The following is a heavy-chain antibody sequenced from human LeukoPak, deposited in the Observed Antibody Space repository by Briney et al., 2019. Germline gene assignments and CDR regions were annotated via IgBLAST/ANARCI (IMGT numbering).Heavy chain of an antibody. CDR1: GFTFSSYA. D-gene: IGHD3-22*01. Sequence: GGSLRLSCAASGFTFSSYAMHWVRQAPGKGLEWVAVISYDGSNKCYADSVKGRFTISRDNSKNTLYLQMNSLRAEDTAVYYCARGPHYYDSSGYHPDYWGQGTLVTVSS. CDR3: ARGPHYYDSSGYHPDY. CDR2: ISYDGSNK. J-gene: IGHJ4*02. V-gene: IGHV3-30-3*01.